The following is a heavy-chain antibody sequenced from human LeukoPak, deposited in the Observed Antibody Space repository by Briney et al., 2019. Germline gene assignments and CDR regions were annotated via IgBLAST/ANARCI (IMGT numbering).Heavy chain of an antibody. CDR3: ARSEDYYDSSGYFQNAYYYYYMDV. CDR1: GYSISSGYY. J-gene: IGHJ6*03. V-gene: IGHV4-38-2*02. CDR2: IYHSGST. Sequence: SETLSLTCTVSGYSISSGYYWGWIRQPPGKGLEWIGSIYHSGSTYYNPSLKSRVTISVDTSKNQFSLKLSSVTAADTAVYYCARSEDYYDSSGYFQNAYYYYYMDVWGKGTTVTVSS. D-gene: IGHD3-22*01.